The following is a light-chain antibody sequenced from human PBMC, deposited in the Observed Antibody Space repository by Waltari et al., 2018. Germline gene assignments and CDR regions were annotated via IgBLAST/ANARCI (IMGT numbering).Light chain of an antibody. V-gene: IGLV1-51*02. CDR1: SSNIGTDY. Sequence: QSVLTQPPSVSAAPGQKVTISCSGSSSNIGTDYVSWYQHPPGTAPKLLIYENNKRPSGIPDRFSGSKSGTSATLGITGLQTGDEADYYCAVWDTSLNPVFGGGTKLTVL. CDR2: ENN. J-gene: IGLJ2*01. CDR3: AVWDTSLNPV.